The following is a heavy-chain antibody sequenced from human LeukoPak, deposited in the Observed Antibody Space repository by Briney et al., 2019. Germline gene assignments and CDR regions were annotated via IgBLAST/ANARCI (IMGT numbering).Heavy chain of an antibody. J-gene: IGHJ3*01. CDR1: GDSVSGNSTA. CDR2: TYYRSKWYN. D-gene: IGHD5-24*01. CDR3: ARGGQGDGYSADEAFDF. V-gene: IGHV6-1*01. Sequence: SQTLSLTCAISGDSVSGNSTAYNWIRQSPSRGLEWLGRTYYRSKWYNDYAVSEKSRITINPDTSKNQLSLQLNSVTPEDTAVYYCARGGQGDGYSADEAFDFWGQGTMVTVSS.